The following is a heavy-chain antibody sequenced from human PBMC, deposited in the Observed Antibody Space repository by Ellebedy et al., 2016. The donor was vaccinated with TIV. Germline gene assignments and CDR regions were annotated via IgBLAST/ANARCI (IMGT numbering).Heavy chain of an antibody. Sequence: PGGSLRLSCAASGFSFSSFPMHWVRQAPGKGLVWVSRIYSDASSTNYADSVKGRFTISRDNTKNTLHLQMNSLRAEDTAVYYCVNMGVEPPVWGQGTLVTVSS. CDR2: IYSDASST. CDR3: VNMGVEPPV. D-gene: IGHD3-16*01. V-gene: IGHV3-74*01. J-gene: IGHJ4*02. CDR1: GFSFSSFP.